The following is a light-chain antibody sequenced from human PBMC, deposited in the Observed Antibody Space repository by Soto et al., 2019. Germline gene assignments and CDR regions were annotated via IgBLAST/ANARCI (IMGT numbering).Light chain of an antibody. CDR1: SSDIGIYKY. CDR2: EAT. Sequence: QSVLTQPASVSGSPGQSIAISCTGSSSDIGIYKYVSWYQQHPGKVPKLIIYEATNRPSGVSNRFSGSKSGNTASLTMSGLQAEDEADYYCSSYTTSSTRVFGPGTKVTVL. CDR3: SSYTTSSTRV. J-gene: IGLJ1*01. V-gene: IGLV2-14*01.